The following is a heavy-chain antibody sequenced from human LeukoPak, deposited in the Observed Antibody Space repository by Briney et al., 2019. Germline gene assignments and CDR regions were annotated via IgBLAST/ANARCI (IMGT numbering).Heavy chain of an antibody. D-gene: IGHD1-7*01. CDR3: ARARIWNYGYLDY. CDR1: GGSFSGYY. J-gene: IGHJ4*02. V-gene: IGHV4-34*01. Sequence: PSETLSLTCAVYGGSFSGYYWSWIRQPPGKGLEWIGEINHSGSTNYNPSLKSRVTISVDTSKNQFSLKLSSVTAADTAVYYCARARIWNYGYLDYWGQGTLVTVSS. CDR2: INHSGST.